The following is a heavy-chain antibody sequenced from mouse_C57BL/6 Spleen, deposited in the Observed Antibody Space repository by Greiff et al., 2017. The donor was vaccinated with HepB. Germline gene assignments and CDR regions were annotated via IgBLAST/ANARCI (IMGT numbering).Heavy chain of an antibody. V-gene: IGHV1-50*01. Sequence: VQLQQPGAELVKPGASVKLSCKASGYTFTSYWMQWVKQRPGQGLEWIGEIDPSDSYTNYNQKFKGKATLTVDTSSSTAYMQLSSLTSEDSAVYYCARSALYYYGSSSWYFDVWGTGTTVTVSS. CDR1: GYTFTSYW. D-gene: IGHD1-1*01. CDR3: ARSALYYYGSSSWYFDV. J-gene: IGHJ1*03. CDR2: IDPSDSYT.